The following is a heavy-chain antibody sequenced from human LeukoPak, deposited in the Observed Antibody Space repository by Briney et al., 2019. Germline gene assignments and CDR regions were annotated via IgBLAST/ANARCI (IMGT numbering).Heavy chain of an antibody. CDR2: IYFSGST. CDR1: GGSISSYY. V-gene: IGHV4-59*01. D-gene: IGHD3-9*01. CDR3: ARARTYYDILTGYYRAYYFDY. J-gene: IGHJ4*02. Sequence: PETLSLTCTVSGGSISSYYWSWIRQPPGKGLGWIGYIYFSGSTNYNPSLKSRVTISVDTSKNQFSLKLSSVTAADTAVYYCARARTYYDILTGYYRAYYFDYWGQGTLVTVSS.